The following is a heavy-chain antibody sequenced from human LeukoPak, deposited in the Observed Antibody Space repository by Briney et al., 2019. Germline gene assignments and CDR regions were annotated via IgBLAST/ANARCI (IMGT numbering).Heavy chain of an antibody. V-gene: IGHV3-33*08. D-gene: IGHD3-22*01. CDR2: IWYDGSNK. CDR1: GFTFSSYG. CDR3: ARDFGVVVINPVLHY. J-gene: IGHJ4*02. Sequence: GGSLRLSCSASGFTFSSYGMHWVRQAPGKGLEWVAVIWYDGSNKYYADSVKGRFTISRDNSKNTLYLQMNSLRAEDTAVYYCARDFGVVVINPVLHYWGQGTLVTVSS.